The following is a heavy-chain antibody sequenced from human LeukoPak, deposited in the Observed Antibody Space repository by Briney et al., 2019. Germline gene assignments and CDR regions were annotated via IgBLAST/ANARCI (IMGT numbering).Heavy chain of an antibody. Sequence: GESLKISCKGSGYSFTSYWIGWVRQMPGKGLEWMGTIYPGGSDARYSPSFQGQVTISAGKSISTAYLQWSSLKASDTAIYYCARDYTRSSPFDYWGQGTLVTVSS. D-gene: IGHD2-2*02. CDR2: IYPGGSDA. J-gene: IGHJ4*02. V-gene: IGHV5-51*01. CDR3: ARDYTRSSPFDY. CDR1: GYSFTSYW.